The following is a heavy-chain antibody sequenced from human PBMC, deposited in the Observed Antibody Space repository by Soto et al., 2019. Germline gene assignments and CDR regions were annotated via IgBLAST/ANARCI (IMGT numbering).Heavy chain of an antibody. J-gene: IGHJ5*02. CDR2: IYYSGST. CDR1: GVIVSRGTYY. CDR3: ACHPLADHSLWEPAS. D-gene: IGHD1-26*01. Sequence: SETLSLTCNVSGVIVSRGTYYWSWIRQPPGKGLEWIGYIYYSGSTNYNPSLKSRVTISVDTSKNQFSLKLSSVTAADTAIYYCACHPLADHSLWEPASWGPGSLVPVSS. V-gene: IGHV4-61*01.